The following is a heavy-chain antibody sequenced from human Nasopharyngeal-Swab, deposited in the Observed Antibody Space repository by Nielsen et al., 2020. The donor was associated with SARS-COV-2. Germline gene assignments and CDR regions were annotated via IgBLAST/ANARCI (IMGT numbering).Heavy chain of an antibody. D-gene: IGHD3-22*01. V-gene: IGHV7-4-1*02. CDR3: ARDHVYYDSSGYPDAFDI. CDR1: GYTFTSYA. Sequence: ASVKVSCKASGYTFTSYAMNWVRQAPGQGLEWMGWINTNTGNPTYAQGFTGRFVFSLDTSVSTAYLQISSLKAEDTAMYYCARDHVYYDSSGYPDAFDIWGQGTMVTVSS. CDR2: INTNTGNP. J-gene: IGHJ3*02.